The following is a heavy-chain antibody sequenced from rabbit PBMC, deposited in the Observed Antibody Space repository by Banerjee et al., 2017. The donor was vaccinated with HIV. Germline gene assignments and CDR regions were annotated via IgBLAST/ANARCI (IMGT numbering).Heavy chain of an antibody. V-gene: IGHV1S45*01. CDR3: ARGYVGYGYATSRLDL. J-gene: IGHJ3*01. CDR1: GFTLSRYW. Sequence: QQQLEESGGGLVKPGGTLTLTCKASGFTLSRYWMCWVRQAPGKGLEWIACIYAGSYSNTYYASWAKGRFTISKTSSTSVTLQMTSLTAADTATYFCARGYVGYGYATSRLDLWGQGTLVTVS. CDR2: IYAGSYSNT. D-gene: IGHD6-1*01.